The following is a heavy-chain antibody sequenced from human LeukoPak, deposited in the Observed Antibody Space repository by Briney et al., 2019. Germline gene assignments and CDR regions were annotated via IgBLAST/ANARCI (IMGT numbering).Heavy chain of an antibody. J-gene: IGHJ5*02. D-gene: IGHD3-9*01. Sequence: GGSLRLSCAASGFTFSSYAMNWVRQAPGKGLEWVSSISGSGGNTYYADSVKGRFTISRDNFKNILFLQMNSLRAEDTAVYYCAKDRNGDILTGYYIWFDPWGQGTLVTVSS. CDR3: AKDRNGDILTGYYIWFDP. CDR1: GFTFSSYA. V-gene: IGHV3-23*01. CDR2: ISGSGGNT.